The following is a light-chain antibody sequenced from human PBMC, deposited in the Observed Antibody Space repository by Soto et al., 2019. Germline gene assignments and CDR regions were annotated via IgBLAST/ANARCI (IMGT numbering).Light chain of an antibody. Sequence: EIVMTQSPATLSVSPGERATLSRRASQSVRRNVAWYQQKPGQAPRLLIYDASTRATGIPARFSGSESGTEFTLTISSLQSEDFAVYYCQQYNDWPPYTFGQGTKLEIK. CDR3: QQYNDWPPYT. CDR2: DAS. CDR1: QSVRRN. V-gene: IGKV3-15*01. J-gene: IGKJ2*01.